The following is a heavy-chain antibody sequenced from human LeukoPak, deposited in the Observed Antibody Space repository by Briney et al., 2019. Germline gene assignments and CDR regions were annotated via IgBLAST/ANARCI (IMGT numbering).Heavy chain of an antibody. V-gene: IGHV1-2*02. CDR1: GYTFTGYY. CDR2: INPNSGGT. CDR3: AKGSSYYYDSSGITGDY. J-gene: IGHJ4*02. D-gene: IGHD3-22*01. Sequence: ASVKVSCKASGYTFTGYYMHWVRQAPGQGLEWMGWINPNSGGTNYAQKFQGRVTMTRDTSISTAYMELSRLRAEDTALYYCAKGSSYYYDSSGITGDYWGQGTLVTVSS.